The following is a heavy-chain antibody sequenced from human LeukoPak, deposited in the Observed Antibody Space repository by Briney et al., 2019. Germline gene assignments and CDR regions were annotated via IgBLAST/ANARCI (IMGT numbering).Heavy chain of an antibody. CDR2: IGTSGISI. J-gene: IGHJ4*02. CDR1: GFTFSSYE. V-gene: IGHV3-48*03. Sequence: PGGSLRLSCAASGFTFSSYEMQWVRQAPGKGLEWVSYIGTSGISIYYADSVEGRFTISRDNAKNSLYLQMNSLRAEDTAVYYCGRDGRAARGGYWGQGTLVTVSS. CDR3: GRDGRAARGGY. D-gene: IGHD2-15*01.